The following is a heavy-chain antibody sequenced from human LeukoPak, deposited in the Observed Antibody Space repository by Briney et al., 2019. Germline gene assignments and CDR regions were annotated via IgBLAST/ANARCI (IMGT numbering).Heavy chain of an antibody. CDR1: GFTFSSYA. V-gene: IGHV3-30*04. D-gene: IGHD1-26*01. CDR3: AREALGGEAVDH. CDR2: ISYDGSNK. J-gene: IGHJ4*02. Sequence: GGSLRLSCAASGFTFSSYAMHWVRQAPGKGLEWVAVISYDGSNKYYADSVKGRFTISRDNSKNTLYLQMNSLRAEDTAVYYCAREALGGEAVDHWGQGTLVTVSS.